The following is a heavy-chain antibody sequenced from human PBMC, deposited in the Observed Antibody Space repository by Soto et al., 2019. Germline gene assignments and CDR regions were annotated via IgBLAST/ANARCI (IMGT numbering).Heavy chain of an antibody. V-gene: IGHV3-74*01. CDR2: INSDGSST. D-gene: IGHD6-19*01. CDR3: ARDRGYCFGSDY. Sequence: EVQLVESGGGLVQPGGSLRLSCAASGFTFRSYWMHWVRQAPGKGLVWVSRINSDGSSTSYADYVKGRFTISRDNAKNTLYLQMNSLSVEDTAVYYCARDRGYCFGSDYWGQGTLVTVSS. CDR1: GFTFRSYW. J-gene: IGHJ4*02.